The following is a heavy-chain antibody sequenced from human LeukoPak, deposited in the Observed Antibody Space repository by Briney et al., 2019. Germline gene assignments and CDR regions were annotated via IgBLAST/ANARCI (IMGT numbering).Heavy chain of an antibody. CDR1: GGSISSSSYY. CDR3: ARDDSYYDSSGYLH. CDR2: IYYSGST. D-gene: IGHD3-22*01. Sequence: SETLSLTCTVSGGSISSSSYYWGWIRQPPGKGLEWIGSIYYSGSTYYNPSLKSRVTISVDTSKNQFSLKLSSVTAADTAVYYCARDDSYYDSSGYLHWGQGTLVTVSS. V-gene: IGHV4-39*02. J-gene: IGHJ4*02.